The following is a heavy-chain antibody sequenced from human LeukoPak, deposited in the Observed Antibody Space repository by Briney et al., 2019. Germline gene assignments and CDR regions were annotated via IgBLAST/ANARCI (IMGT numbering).Heavy chain of an antibody. J-gene: IGHJ4*02. CDR2: ISSSGSTI. CDR3: ARADDYLSYFAY. V-gene: IGHV3-48*03. CDR1: GFTFSSYE. D-gene: IGHD4-11*01. Sequence: PGGSLRLSCAASGFTFSSYEMNWVRQAPGKGLEWVSYISSSGSTIYYADSLKGRFTISRDNAKNSLYLQMNSLGAEDTAVYYCARADDYLSYFAYWGQGTLVTVSS.